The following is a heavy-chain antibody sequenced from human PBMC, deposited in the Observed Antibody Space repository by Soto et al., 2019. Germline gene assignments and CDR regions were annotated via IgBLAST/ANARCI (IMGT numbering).Heavy chain of an antibody. D-gene: IGHD4-17*01. Sequence: PSETLSLTCTVSGGSISSYYWSWILQPPGKGLEWIGYIYYSGSTNYNPSLKSRVTISVDTSKNQFSLKLSSVTAADTAVYYCARLGADDYGLIFDYWGQGTLVTVSS. J-gene: IGHJ4*02. CDR3: ARLGADDYGLIFDY. CDR1: GGSISSYY. CDR2: IYYSGST. V-gene: IGHV4-59*08.